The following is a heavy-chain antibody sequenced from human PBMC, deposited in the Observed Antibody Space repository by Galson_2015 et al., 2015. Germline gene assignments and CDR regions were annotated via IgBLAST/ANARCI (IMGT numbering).Heavy chain of an antibody. D-gene: IGHD6-13*01. Sequence: ETLSLTCTVSGGSISSSSYYWGWIRQPPGKGLEWIGSIYYSGSTYYNPSLKSRVTISVDTSKNQFSLKLSSVTAADTAVYYCARQPLAAAGAFDIWGQGTMVTVSS. V-gene: IGHV4-39*01. J-gene: IGHJ3*02. CDR3: ARQPLAAAGAFDI. CDR1: GGSISSSSYY. CDR2: IYYSGST.